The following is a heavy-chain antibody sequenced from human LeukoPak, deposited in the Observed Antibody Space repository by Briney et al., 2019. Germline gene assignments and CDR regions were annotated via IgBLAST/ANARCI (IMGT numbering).Heavy chain of an antibody. CDR1: GGSISSGDYY. J-gene: IGHJ4*02. D-gene: IGHD2-2*01. Sequence: SQTLSLTCTVSGGSISSGDYYWSWIRQPPGKGLEWIGYIYYSRSTYYNPSLKSRVTISVDTSKNQFSLKLSSVTAADTAVYYCARGVPAAAYYFDYWGQGTLVTVSS. CDR2: IYYSRST. CDR3: ARGVPAAAYYFDY. V-gene: IGHV4-30-4*08.